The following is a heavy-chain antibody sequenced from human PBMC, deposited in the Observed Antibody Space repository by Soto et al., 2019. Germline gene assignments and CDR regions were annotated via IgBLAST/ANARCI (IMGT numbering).Heavy chain of an antibody. CDR1: GFTFSSYA. D-gene: IGHD3-22*01. CDR3: ATPRYYYDSTTYSDGQPADY. J-gene: IGHJ4*02. CDR2: ISHDGNNT. Sequence: GGSLRLSCAASGFTFSSYAMHWVRQAPGKGLEWVAFISHDGNNTYYADSVKGRFSISRDNSKNTLYLQMNSLRTEDTAMFYCATPRYYYDSTTYSDGQPADYWGLGTLVTVSS. V-gene: IGHV3-30-3*01.